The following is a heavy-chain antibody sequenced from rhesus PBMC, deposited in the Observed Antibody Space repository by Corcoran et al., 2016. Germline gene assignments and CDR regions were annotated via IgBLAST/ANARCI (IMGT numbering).Heavy chain of an antibody. J-gene: IGHJ5-1*01. CDR3: ARGTNGFDV. CDR1: GFSLTTSGMG. CDR2: IYWDDDK. Sequence: QVTLKESGPALVKPTQTLTLTCTSSGFSLTTSGMGVGWIRQPPGKALEWLALIYWDDDKRYSTSRKCRLTISKDTCKHQVVLTRTNMDPVDTATDYCARGTNGFDVWGPGVLVTVSS. V-gene: IGHV2-174*01.